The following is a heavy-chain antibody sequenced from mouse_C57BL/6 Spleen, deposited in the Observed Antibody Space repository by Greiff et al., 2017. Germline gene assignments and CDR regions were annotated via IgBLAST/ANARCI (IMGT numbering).Heavy chain of an antibody. V-gene: IGHV1-64*01. Sequence: QVQLQQPGAELVKPGASVKLSCKASGYTFTSYWMHWVKQRPGQGLEWIGMIHPNSGSTNYNEKFKSKATLTVDKSSSTAYMQLSSLTSEDSAVYYCASHLYYYGSSCLDYWCQGTTLTVSS. CDR3: ASHLYYYGSSCLDY. CDR2: IHPNSGST. J-gene: IGHJ2*01. D-gene: IGHD1-1*01. CDR1: GYTFTSYW.